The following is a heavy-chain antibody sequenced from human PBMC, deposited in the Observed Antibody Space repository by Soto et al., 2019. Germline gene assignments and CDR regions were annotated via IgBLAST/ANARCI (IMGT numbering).Heavy chain of an antibody. D-gene: IGHD3-3*01. CDR2: FDPEDGET. Sequence: ASVKVSCKVSGYTLTELSMHWVRQAPGKGLEWMGGFDPEDGETIYAQKFQGRVTMTEDTTTDTAYMELSSLRSEDTAEDYVSTIELHYDFWSGYYCWGQGTLVTVSS. V-gene: IGHV1-24*01. CDR3: STIELHYDFWSGYYC. CDR1: GYTLTELS. J-gene: IGHJ4*02.